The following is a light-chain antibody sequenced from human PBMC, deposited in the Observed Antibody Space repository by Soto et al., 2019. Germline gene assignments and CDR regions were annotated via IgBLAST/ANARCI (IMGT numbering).Light chain of an antibody. V-gene: IGLV2-23*02. CDR1: SCDVGSYNL. J-gene: IGLJ1*01. CDR3: CSYAGSSTPLI. Sequence: QPALTQPASVSGSPGQSITISCTGTSCDVGSYNLVSWYQQHPGKAPKPMIYEVSKRPSGVSNRFSGSKSGNTASLTISGLQAEDEADYYCCSYAGSSTPLIFGTGTKVTVL. CDR2: EVS.